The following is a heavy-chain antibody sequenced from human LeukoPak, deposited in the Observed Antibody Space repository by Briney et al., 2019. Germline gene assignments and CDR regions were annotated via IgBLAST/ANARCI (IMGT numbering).Heavy chain of an antibody. V-gene: IGHV3-33*01. CDR2: IWYDGSNK. Sequence: AGSLRLSCATSGLSFSSYGSHWVLQAPGKGLEWVAVIWYDGSNKYYADSVKGRFTISRDNSKNTLYLQMNSLRAEDTAVYYCARAHDYSKLGLDYWGQGTLVTVSS. CDR3: ARAHDYSKLGLDY. CDR1: GLSFSSYG. D-gene: IGHD4-11*01. J-gene: IGHJ4*02.